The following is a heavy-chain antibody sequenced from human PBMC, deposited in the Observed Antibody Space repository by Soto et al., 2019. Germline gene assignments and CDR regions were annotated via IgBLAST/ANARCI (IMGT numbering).Heavy chain of an antibody. Sequence: EVQVLESGGGLVQPGGSLRLSCAASRLTFDNYAMNWVRQAPGKGLEGVSGLGVRGGSKYYADSVEGRFTISRDSSKTTLYLQMTSLRVEDTAVYFCTGGSDNWNYRGSQDVWGQGTTVTVSS. CDR3: TGGSDNWNYRGSQDV. CDR2: LGVRGGSK. CDR1: RLTFDNYA. D-gene: IGHD1-7*01. J-gene: IGHJ6*02. V-gene: IGHV3-23*01.